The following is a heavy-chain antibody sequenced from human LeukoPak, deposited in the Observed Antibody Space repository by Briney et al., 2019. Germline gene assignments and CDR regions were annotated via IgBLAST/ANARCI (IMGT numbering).Heavy chain of an antibody. CDR1: GGSISSGGYY. D-gene: IGHD6-13*01. CDR3: ARVVAAAGNHIDY. J-gene: IGHJ4*02. V-gene: IGHV4-31*03. CDR2: IYYSGST. Sequence: SETLSLTCTVSGGSISSGGYYWSWIRQHPGKGLEWIGYIYYSGSTYYNPSLKSRVTISVDTSKNQFSLKLSSVTAADTAVYYCARVVAAAGNHIDYWGRGTLVTVSS.